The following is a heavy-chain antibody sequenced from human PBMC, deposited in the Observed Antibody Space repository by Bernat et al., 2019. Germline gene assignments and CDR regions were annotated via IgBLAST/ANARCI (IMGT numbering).Heavy chain of an antibody. J-gene: IGHJ3*02. Sequence: VQLVQSGAEVKKPGSSVKVSCKASGGTFSSYAISWVRQAPGQGLEWMGGIIPIFGTANYAQKFQGRVTITADESTSTAYMELSSLRSEDTAVYYCARDISRTTVTTPDGGAFDIWGQGTMVTVSS. CDR1: GGTFSSYA. CDR2: IIPIFGTA. V-gene: IGHV1-69*01. CDR3: ARDISRTTVTTPDGGAFDI. D-gene: IGHD4-11*01.